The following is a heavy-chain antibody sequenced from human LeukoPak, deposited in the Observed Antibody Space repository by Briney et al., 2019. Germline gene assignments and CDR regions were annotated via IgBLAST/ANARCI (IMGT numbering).Heavy chain of an antibody. D-gene: IGHD4-17*01. Sequence: GASVKVSCKASGYTFTGYYMHWVRQAPGQGLEWMGWINPKSGGTNYAQKFQGRVTMTRDTSISTAYMELSRLRSDDTAVYYCARVKLSTTVMPDFWGQGTLVTVSS. V-gene: IGHV1-2*02. CDR1: GYTFTGYY. CDR2: INPKSGGT. CDR3: ARVKLSTTVMPDF. J-gene: IGHJ4*02.